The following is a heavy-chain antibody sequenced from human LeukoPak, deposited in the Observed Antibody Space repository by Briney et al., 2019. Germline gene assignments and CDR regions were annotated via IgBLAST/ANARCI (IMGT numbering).Heavy chain of an antibody. V-gene: IGHV4-59*08. J-gene: IGHJ4*02. CDR3: ASLPLPGY. Sequence: PSETLSLTCTVSGGSISGYYWSWIRQPPGKGLEWIGYIYYSGSTNYNPSLKSRVTISVDTSKNQFSLKLSSVTAADTAVYYCASLPLPGYWGQGTLVTVSS. CDR1: GGSISGYY. CDR2: IYYSGST.